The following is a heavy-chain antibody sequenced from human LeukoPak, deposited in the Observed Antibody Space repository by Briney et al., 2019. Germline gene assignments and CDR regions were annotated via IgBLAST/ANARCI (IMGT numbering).Heavy chain of an antibody. Sequence: PAETLSLTCTVSGGHISRYYLSWIRQPPGKGLDWIGYIYYSGSTNYNPSLKSRVTISADTSKNQFSLKLSSVTAADAAVSYCDREKRGAPHWDFDLWGRGTLVTVSS. CDR1: GGHISRYY. CDR3: DREKRGAPHWDFDL. D-gene: IGHD1-26*01. CDR2: IYYSGST. J-gene: IGHJ2*01. V-gene: IGHV4-59*01.